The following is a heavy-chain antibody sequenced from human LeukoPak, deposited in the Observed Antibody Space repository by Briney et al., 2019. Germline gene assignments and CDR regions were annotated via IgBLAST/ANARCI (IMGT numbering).Heavy chain of an antibody. D-gene: IGHD5-18*01. CDR2: ISGSGDST. J-gene: IGHJ4*02. Sequence: GGSLRLSCAASGFTVSNNYMNWVRQAPGKGLEWVSTISGSGDSTYYADSVKGRFTISRDNSESTLYVHMSSLRAEDTAVYYCAKQRGYTYGYPFDSWGQGTLVTVSS. CDR1: GFTVSNNY. V-gene: IGHV3-23*01. CDR3: AKQRGYTYGYPFDS.